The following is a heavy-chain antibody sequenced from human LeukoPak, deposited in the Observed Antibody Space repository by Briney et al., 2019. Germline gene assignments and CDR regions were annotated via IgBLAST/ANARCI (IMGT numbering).Heavy chain of an antibody. CDR1: GLTLSDHW. CDR2: IKGDGSEK. V-gene: IGHV3-7*01. J-gene: IGHJ5*02. Sequence: QSGGSLRLSCAASGLTLSDHWMSWVRQAPGKGLEGVANIKGDGSEKYYMDSVKGRFTVSRDNAKNIVYLQMNSLRVEDTAVYYCARGHTILDPRGQGTLVTVSS. CDR3: ARGHTILDP.